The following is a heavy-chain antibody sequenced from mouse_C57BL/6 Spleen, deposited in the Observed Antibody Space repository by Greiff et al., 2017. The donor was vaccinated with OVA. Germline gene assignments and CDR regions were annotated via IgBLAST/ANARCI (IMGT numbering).Heavy chain of an antibody. CDR2: INPNNGGT. CDR1: GYTFTDYN. CDR3: ARGAYYYGSSYYFDY. D-gene: IGHD1-1*01. J-gene: IGHJ2*01. Sequence: EVKLQQSGPELVKPGASVKMSCKASGYTFTDYNMHWVKQSHGKSLEWIGYINPNNGGTSYNQKFKGKATLTVNKSSSTAYMELRSLTSEDSAVYYCARGAYYYGSSYYFDYWGQGTTLTVSS. V-gene: IGHV1-22*01.